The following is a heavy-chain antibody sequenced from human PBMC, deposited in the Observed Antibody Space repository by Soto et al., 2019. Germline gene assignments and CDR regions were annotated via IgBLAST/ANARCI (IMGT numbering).Heavy chain of an antibody. D-gene: IGHD2-15*01. V-gene: IGHV3-74*01. CDR3: ARGIKNYYGVDV. CDR2: IKYDGSST. J-gene: IGHJ6*02. CDR1: GFTFSSSW. Sequence: EVQLVESGGGFVQPGGSLRLSCTASGFTFSSSWMHWVRQAPGKGLVWVSRIKYDGSSTSYADSVKGRFTISRDNAKNTVHLQMNSLRAEDTAVYYCARGIKNYYGVDVWGQGTTVPVSS.